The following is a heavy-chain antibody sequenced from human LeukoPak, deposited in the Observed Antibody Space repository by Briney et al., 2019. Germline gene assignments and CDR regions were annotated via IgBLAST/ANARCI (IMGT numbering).Heavy chain of an antibody. Sequence: ETLSLTCTVSGGSISSYYWSWIRQPPGKGLEWIGYVYYSGSTNCNPSLKSRVTISVDTSKNQFSLNLTSVTAADTAMYYCARSYGDYLNFDYWGQGSLVTVSS. J-gene: IGHJ4*02. CDR1: GGSISSYY. D-gene: IGHD2-21*01. CDR2: VYYSGST. CDR3: ARSYGDYLNFDY. V-gene: IGHV4-59*01.